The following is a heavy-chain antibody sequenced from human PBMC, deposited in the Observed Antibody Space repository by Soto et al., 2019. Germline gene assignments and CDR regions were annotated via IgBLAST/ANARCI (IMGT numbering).Heavy chain of an antibody. CDR2: IGSGSRGT. CDR3: AAPRVAVPHTRYFDP. J-gene: IGHJ5*02. CDR1: GFAFSNFA. V-gene: IGHV3-23*01. D-gene: IGHD6-19*01. Sequence: EAQLLESGGGLVQPGGSLRLSCAASGFAFSNFAMSWVRQAPGKGLEWVSAIGSGSRGTHYAESVEDRFTISRDDSKNILYLLLNSLTAADTAVYYCAAPRVAVPHTRYFDPWGQGTPVTVSP.